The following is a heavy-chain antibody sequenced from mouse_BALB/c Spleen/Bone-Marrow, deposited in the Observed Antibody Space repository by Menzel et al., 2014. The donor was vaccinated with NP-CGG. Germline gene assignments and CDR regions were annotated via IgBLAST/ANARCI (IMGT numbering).Heavy chain of an antibody. CDR3: AEHYNDREWFAY. CDR1: GFDFSRNW. CDR2: INPDSSST. D-gene: IGHD1-2*01. J-gene: IGHJ3*01. V-gene: IGHV4-1*02. Sequence: EVKLVESGGGLVQPGGSLKLSCVASGFDFSRNWMSWVRQAPGKGLEWIGEINPDSSSTYYAPYLRDKFIISRDNAKTTLYMQMSKMRSEDTALYYCAEHYNDREWFAYWGQGTLVTVSA.